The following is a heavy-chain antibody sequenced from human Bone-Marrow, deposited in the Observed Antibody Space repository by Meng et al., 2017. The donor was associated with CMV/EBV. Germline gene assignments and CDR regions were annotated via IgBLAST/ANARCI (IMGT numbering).Heavy chain of an antibody. J-gene: IGHJ6*02. Sequence: SETLSLTCAVYGGSFSGYYWSWIRQPPGKGLEWIGEINHSGSTNYNPSLKSRVTISVDTSKNQFSLKLSSVTAADTAVYYCARVFGYCSSTCCLSPFYYYYGMDVWGQGTTVTVSS. CDR1: GGSFSGYY. D-gene: IGHD2-2*03. V-gene: IGHV4-34*01. CDR3: ARVFGYCSSTCCLSPFYYYYGMDV. CDR2: INHSGST.